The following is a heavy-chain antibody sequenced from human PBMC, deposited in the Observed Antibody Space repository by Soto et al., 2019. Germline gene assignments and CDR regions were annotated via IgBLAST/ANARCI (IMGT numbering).Heavy chain of an antibody. V-gene: IGHV4-59*01. J-gene: IGHJ3*02. Sequence: PSETLSLTCTVSGGSISSYYWSWIRQPPGKGQEWIGYIYNSGSTNYNPSLKSRVTISVDTSKNQFSLKLSSVTAADTALYYCARDLSGDFWSGYYYGETGHDAFDIWGQGTMVTVSS. CDR3: ARDLSGDFWSGYYYGETGHDAFDI. CDR1: GGSISSYY. CDR2: IYNSGST. D-gene: IGHD3-3*01.